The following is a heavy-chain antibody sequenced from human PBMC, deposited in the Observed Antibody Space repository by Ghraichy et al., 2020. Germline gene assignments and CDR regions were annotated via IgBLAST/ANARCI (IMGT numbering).Heavy chain of an antibody. Sequence: GGSLRLSCAASGFTFSSYGMHWVRQAPGKGLEWVAVISYDGSNKYYADSVKGRFTISRDNSKNTLYLQMNSLRAEDMAVYYCAKDRDSSGWYAEYYYYYYGMDVWGQGTTVTVSS. CDR2: ISYDGSNK. V-gene: IGHV3-30*18. CDR3: AKDRDSSGWYAEYYYYYYGMDV. D-gene: IGHD6-19*01. J-gene: IGHJ6*02. CDR1: GFTFSSYG.